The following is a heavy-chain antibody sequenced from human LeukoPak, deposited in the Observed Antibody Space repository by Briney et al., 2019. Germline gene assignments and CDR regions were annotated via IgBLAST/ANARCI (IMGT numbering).Heavy chain of an antibody. CDR3: ARMQRGYYGDYWANDY. CDR2: IIPILGIT. CDR1: GGSFSSYV. V-gene: IGHV1-69*04. J-gene: IGHJ4*02. Sequence: ASVKVSCKASGGSFSSYVITWVRQAPGQGLEWMGRIIPILGITNYAQKFQGRVTITADKSTTTAYMELSSLRSEDTAVYYCARMQRGYYGDYWANDYWGQGTLVTVPS. D-gene: IGHD4-17*01.